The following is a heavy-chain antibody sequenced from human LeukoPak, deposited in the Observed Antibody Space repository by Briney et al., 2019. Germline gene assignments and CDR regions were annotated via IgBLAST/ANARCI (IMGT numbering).Heavy chain of an antibody. CDR3: ARARGGYCSGGSCPTTVTSLDY. V-gene: IGHV1-69*06. CDR1: GGTFSSYA. J-gene: IGHJ4*02. Sequence: SVKVSCKASGGTFSSYAISCVRQAAGQGLEWMGGIIPIFGTADYAQKFQARVTITADKSTSTAYMELSSLRSEDTAVYYCARARGGYCSGGSCPTTVTSLDYWGQGTLVTVSS. D-gene: IGHD2-15*01. CDR2: IIPIFGTA.